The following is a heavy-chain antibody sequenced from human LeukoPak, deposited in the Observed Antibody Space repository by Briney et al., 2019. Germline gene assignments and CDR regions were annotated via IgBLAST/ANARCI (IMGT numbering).Heavy chain of an antibody. D-gene: IGHD3-22*01. CDR3: ARLPTFYYDSSGYHYDY. J-gene: IGHJ4*02. CDR1: GFTFNNYA. Sequence: GGSLRLSCVAFGFTFNNYAMSWVRQAPGRGLEWASSTAGSGISKDYADSVKGRFTISKDKSKNTLYPQMDNLRAEDTGVYFCARLPTFYYDSSGYHYDYWGQGTLVTVSS. V-gene: IGHV3-23*01. CDR2: TAGSGISK.